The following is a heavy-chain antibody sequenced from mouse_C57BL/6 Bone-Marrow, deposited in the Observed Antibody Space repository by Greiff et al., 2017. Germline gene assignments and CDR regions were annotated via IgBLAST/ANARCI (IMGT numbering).Heavy chain of an antibody. Sequence: QVQLQQSGAELMKPGASVKLSCTATGFKFTGYCIEWVKQRPGHGLEWIGEILPGSGSTNYNEKFKGKATFTADTSSNTAYMQLSSLTTEDSASYYCARGGYGYDYAMDYWGQGTSVTVSS. J-gene: IGHJ4*01. CDR3: ARGGYGYDYAMDY. CDR1: GFKFTGYC. CDR2: ILPGSGST. V-gene: IGHV1-9*01. D-gene: IGHD2-2*01.